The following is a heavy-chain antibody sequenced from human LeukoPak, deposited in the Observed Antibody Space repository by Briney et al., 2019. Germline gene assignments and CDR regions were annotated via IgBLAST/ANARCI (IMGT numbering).Heavy chain of an antibody. CDR1: GFTFSSYR. J-gene: IGHJ5*01. CDR2: INSDGSST. D-gene: IGHD2-2*01. CDR3: AKDRHAPGRYCSSTSCFPFDS. V-gene: IGHV3-74*01. Sequence: GGSLRLSCAASGFTFSSYRMYWVRQAPGKGLVWVSRINSDGSSTTYADSVKGRFTISRDNSKNTLYLQMNSLRAEDTAVYYCAKDRHAPGRYCSSTSCFPFDSWGQGTLVTVSS.